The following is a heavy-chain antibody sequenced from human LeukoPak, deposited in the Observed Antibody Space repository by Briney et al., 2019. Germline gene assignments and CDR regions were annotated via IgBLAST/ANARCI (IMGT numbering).Heavy chain of an antibody. Sequence: PSETLSLTCTVSGGSISSYYWSWIRQPPGKGLEWIGHIYYSGSTNYNPSLKSRVTISVDTSKNQFSLKLSSVTAADTAVYYCARGGCGGDCYWGYYYYGMDVWGQGTTVTVPS. CDR2: IYYSGST. V-gene: IGHV4-59*01. D-gene: IGHD2-21*02. CDR3: ARGGCGGDCYWGYYYYGMDV. CDR1: GGSISSYY. J-gene: IGHJ6*02.